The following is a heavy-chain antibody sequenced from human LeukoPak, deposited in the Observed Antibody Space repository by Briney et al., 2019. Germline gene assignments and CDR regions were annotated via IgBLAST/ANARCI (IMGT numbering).Heavy chain of an antibody. Sequence: NPGGSLRLSCAASGFTFSDYYMSWIRQAPGKGLEWVSYISSSGSTIYYADSVKGRFTISRDNAKNSLYLQMNSLRAEDTALYHCARDPPYSSSWYGWFDPWGQGTLVTVSS. CDR2: ISSSGSTI. CDR1: GFTFSDYY. CDR3: ARDPPYSSSWYGWFDP. D-gene: IGHD6-13*01. J-gene: IGHJ5*02. V-gene: IGHV3-11*01.